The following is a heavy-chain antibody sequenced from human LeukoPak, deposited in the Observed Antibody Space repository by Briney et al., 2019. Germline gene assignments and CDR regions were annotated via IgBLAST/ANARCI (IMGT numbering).Heavy chain of an antibody. V-gene: IGHV3-66*02. Sequence: SGGSLRLSCAASGFTVSSNYMSWVRQAPGKGLEWVSVIYSGGSAYYADSVKGRFTISRDNSKNTLYLQMNSLRAEDTAVYYCARGSGLLPNFDYWGQGTLVTVSS. D-gene: IGHD3-22*01. CDR3: ARGSGLLPNFDY. CDR2: IYSGGSA. J-gene: IGHJ4*02. CDR1: GFTVSSNY.